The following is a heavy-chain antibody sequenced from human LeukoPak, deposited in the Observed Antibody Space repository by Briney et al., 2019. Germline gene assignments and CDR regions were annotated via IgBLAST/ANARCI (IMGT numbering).Heavy chain of an antibody. J-gene: IGHJ4*02. Sequence: GGSLRLSCAASGFTVSSNYMSWVRQAPGKGLEWVSVIYSGGNTYYADSVKGRLTVSRDNSKNTLYLQMNSLRAEDTAVYYCAGGGSPHYFDYWGQGTLVTVSS. CDR3: AGGGSPHYFDY. CDR2: IYSGGNT. CDR1: GFTVSSNY. V-gene: IGHV3-53*01. D-gene: IGHD3-16*01.